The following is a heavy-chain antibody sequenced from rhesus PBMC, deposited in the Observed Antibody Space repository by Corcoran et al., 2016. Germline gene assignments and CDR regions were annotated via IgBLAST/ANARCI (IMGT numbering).Heavy chain of an antibody. J-gene: IGHJ2*01. CDR1: GGSISSSY. D-gene: IGHD3-9*01. V-gene: IGHV4-169*02. CDR2: IYGSGSST. CDR3: ASGTENWYFDL. Sequence: QLQLQESGPGLVKPSETLPVTCAVSGGSISSSYWSWIRQAPGKGLEWIGYIYGSGSSTNYNPSLKSRVTLSVDTSKNQLSLKLSSVTAADTAVYYCASGTENWYFDLWGPGTPITISS.